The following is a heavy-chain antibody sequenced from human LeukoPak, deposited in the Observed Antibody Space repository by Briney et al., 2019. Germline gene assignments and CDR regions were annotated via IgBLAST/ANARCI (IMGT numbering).Heavy chain of an antibody. D-gene: IGHD4-17*01. Sequence: PSQTLSLTCTVSGGSISSGSYYWSWIRQPAGKGLEWIGRIYTSGSTNYNPSLKSRVAISVDTSKNQFSLKLSSVTAADTAVYYCARGYGDYAEDLRWFDPWGQGTLVTVSS. J-gene: IGHJ5*02. CDR2: IYTSGST. CDR1: GGSISSGSYY. CDR3: ARGYGDYAEDLRWFDP. V-gene: IGHV4-61*02.